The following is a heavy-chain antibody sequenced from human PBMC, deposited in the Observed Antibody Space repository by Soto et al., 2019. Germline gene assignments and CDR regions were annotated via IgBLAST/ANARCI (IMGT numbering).Heavy chain of an antibody. V-gene: IGHV4-39*07. CDR1: GGSISSSNYY. CDR2: IYYSGST. D-gene: IGHD3-16*01. J-gene: IGHJ4*02. Sequence: SETLSLTCTVSGGSISSSNYYWGWIRQPPGKGLEWIGSIYYSGSTYYNPSLKSRVTISVDTSKNQFSLKLSSVTAADTAVYYCARSRGGYFDYWGQGTLVTVSS. CDR3: ARSRGGYFDY.